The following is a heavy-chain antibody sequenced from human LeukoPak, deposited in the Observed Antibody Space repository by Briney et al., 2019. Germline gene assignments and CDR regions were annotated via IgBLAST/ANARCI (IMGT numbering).Heavy chain of an antibody. CDR3: ARGMAYHSSSWYVYYFDY. D-gene: IGHD6-13*01. J-gene: IGHJ4*02. CDR1: GGTFSSYA. CDR2: IIPIFGTA. V-gene: IGHV1-69*05. Sequence: ASVKVSCKASGGTFSSYAISWVRQAPGQGLEWMGRIIPIFGTANYAQKFQGRATITTDESTSTAYMELSSPRSEDTAVYYCARGMAYHSSSWYVYYFDYWGQGTLVTVSS.